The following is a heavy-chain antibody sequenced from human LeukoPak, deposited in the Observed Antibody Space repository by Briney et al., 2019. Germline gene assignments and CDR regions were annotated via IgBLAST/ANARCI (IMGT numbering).Heavy chain of an antibody. CDR3: ARGTPRWLQFDY. J-gene: IGHJ4*02. CDR1: GGSISSGSYY. Sequence: SETLSLTCTVSGGSISSGSYYWSWIRQPAGKGLEWIGRIYTSGSTNYNPSLKSRVTISVGTSKNQFSLKLSSVTAADTAVYYCARGTPRWLQFDYWGQGTLVTVSS. D-gene: IGHD5-24*01. V-gene: IGHV4-61*02. CDR2: IYTSGST.